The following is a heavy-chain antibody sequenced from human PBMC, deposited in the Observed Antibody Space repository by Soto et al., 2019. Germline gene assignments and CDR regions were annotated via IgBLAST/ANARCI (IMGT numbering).Heavy chain of an antibody. D-gene: IGHD2-15*01. CDR1: GFTFRGSA. CDR2: IRTKANSYAT. V-gene: IGHV3-73*02. CDR3: TGSLLAYCSGGKCHTAYYYYGMDV. Sequence: EVQLVESGGGLVQPGESLKLSCAASGFTFRGSAMHWVRQASGKGLEWVGRIRTKANSYATAYAASVQGRCTISRDDSTSTAYLQMNRLKTEDTAVYYCTGSLLAYCSGGKCHTAYYYYGMDVWGPGTAVTVSS. J-gene: IGHJ6*02.